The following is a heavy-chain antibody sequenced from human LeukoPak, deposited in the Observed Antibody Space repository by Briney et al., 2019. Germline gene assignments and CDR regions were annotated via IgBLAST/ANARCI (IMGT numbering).Heavy chain of an antibody. CDR1: GYTFTSYG. J-gene: IGHJ4*02. D-gene: IGHD4-23*01. CDR3: ARDVYGGNFDY. Sequence: ASVKVSCKASGYTFTSYGITWVRQAPGQGLEWMGWISAYNGNTNYAQNLQGRVTMTTDSSTSTAYMDLRSLRSDDTAVYYCARDVYGGNFDYWGQGTLVTVSS. CDR2: ISAYNGNT. V-gene: IGHV1-18*01.